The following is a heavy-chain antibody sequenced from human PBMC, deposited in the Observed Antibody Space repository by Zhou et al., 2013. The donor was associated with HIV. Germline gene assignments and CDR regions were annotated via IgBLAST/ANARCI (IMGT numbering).Heavy chain of an antibody. Sequence: QVQLVQSGAEVKKPGASVKVSCKASGYTFTGYYVHWVRQAPGQGLEWMGWINPDSGGTNFAQKFQGRVTMTRDTSISTAYMDLSRLSSDDTAVYYCARGDELYSSSWSYFQLWGQGTLVIVSS. D-gene: IGHD6-13*01. CDR3: ARGDELYSSSWSYFQL. V-gene: IGHV1-2*02. CDR1: GYTFTGYY. J-gene: IGHJ1*01. CDR2: INPDSGGT.